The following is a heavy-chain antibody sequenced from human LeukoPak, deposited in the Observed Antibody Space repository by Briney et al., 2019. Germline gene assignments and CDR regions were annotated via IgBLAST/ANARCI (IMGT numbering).Heavy chain of an antibody. CDR1: GFTFSSYS. J-gene: IGHJ4*02. CDR3: ARDRWGSGDGTDY. D-gene: IGHD6-19*01. Sequence: GGSLRLSCAASGFTFSSYSMNWVRQAPGKGLEWVSSISSSSSYIYYADSVEGRFTISRDNAKNSLYLLMNSLRAEDTAVHYCARDRWGSGDGTDYWGQGTLVTVSS. V-gene: IGHV3-21*01. CDR2: ISSSSSYI.